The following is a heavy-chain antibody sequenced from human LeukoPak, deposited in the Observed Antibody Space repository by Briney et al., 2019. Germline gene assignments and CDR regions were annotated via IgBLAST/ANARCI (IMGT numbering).Heavy chain of an antibody. D-gene: IGHD6-13*01. CDR3: ARDSSSFSDAFDI. Sequence: PSETLSLTCTVSGGSISSYYWSWIRQPPGKGLEWIGYIYYSGSTNYNPPLKSRVTISVDTSKNQFSLKLSSVTAADTAVYYCARDSSSFSDAFDIWGQGTMVTVSS. CDR1: GGSISSYY. J-gene: IGHJ3*02. CDR2: IYYSGST. V-gene: IGHV4-59*01.